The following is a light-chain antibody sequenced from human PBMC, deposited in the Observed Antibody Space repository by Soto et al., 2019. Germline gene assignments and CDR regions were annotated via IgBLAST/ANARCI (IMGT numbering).Light chain of an antibody. V-gene: IGLV2-11*01. CDR1: SSDIGTYNF. CDR2: DVT. J-gene: IGLJ1*01. Sequence: QSALTQPRSVSGSPGQSVTFSCIGTSSDIGTYNFVSWYQQNPGKAPKLLIYDVTKRPSGVPDRFSGSKSGNTASLTISGLQSEDEADYYCQAWDSSTACYVFGTGTKVTVL. CDR3: QAWDSSTACYV.